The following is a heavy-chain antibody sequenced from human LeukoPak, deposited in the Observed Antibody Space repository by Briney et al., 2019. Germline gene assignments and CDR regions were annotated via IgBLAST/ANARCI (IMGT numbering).Heavy chain of an antibody. J-gene: IGHJ6*02. CDR2: IYYSGST. V-gene: IGHV4-59*01. CDR1: GGSISSYY. D-gene: IGHD4-17*01. CDR3: ARDYGDYGHYYYYGMDV. Sequence: SETLSLTCTVSGGSISSYYWSWIRQPPGKGLEGIGYIYYSGSTNYNPSLKSRVTTSVDTSKNQFSLKLSSVTAADTAVYYCARDYGDYGHYYYYGMDVWGQGTTVTVSS.